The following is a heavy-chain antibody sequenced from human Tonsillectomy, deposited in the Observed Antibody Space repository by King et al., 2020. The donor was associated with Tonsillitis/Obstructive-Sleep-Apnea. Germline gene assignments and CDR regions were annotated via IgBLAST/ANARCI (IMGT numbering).Heavy chain of an antibody. CDR2: IWYDGSNK. J-gene: IGHJ6*02. V-gene: IGHV3-33*01. Sequence: VQQVESGGGVVQPGRSLRLSCAASGFTFSSYGMQWVRQAPGKGLEWVAVIWYDGSNKYYADSVKGRFTISRDNSKNTLYLQMNSLRAEDTAVYYCARGDDVDTAMVNYYYYGMDVWGQGTTVTVSS. CDR3: ARGDDVDTAMVNYYYYGMDV. D-gene: IGHD5-18*01. CDR1: GFTFSSYG.